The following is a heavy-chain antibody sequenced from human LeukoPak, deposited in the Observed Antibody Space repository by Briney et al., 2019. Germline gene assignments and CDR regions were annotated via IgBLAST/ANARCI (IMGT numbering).Heavy chain of an antibody. Sequence: EASVKVSCKASGGTCSSYAISWVRQAPGQGLEWMGRIIPIFGTANYAQKFQGRVTITTDKSTSTAYMELSSLRSEDTAAYYCARVIKGSGSYIDYWGQGTLVTVSS. CDR3: ARVIKGSGSYIDY. CDR1: GGTCSSYA. CDR2: IIPIFGTA. J-gene: IGHJ4*02. D-gene: IGHD3-10*01. V-gene: IGHV1-69*05.